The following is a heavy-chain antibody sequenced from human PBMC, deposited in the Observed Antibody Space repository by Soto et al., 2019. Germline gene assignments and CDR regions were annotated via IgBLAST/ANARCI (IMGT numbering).Heavy chain of an antibody. D-gene: IGHD1-1*01. J-gene: IGHJ4*02. Sequence: QVHLVQSGAEVKKPGASVKVSCKASVYTFTSYGITWVRQAPGQGLEWMGWISAHNGNTDYAQKSQGRVIVTTDTTTNTAYMELRSLRSDDTAVYSCGRGGYGDYWGQGALVTVSS. V-gene: IGHV1-18*01. CDR3: GRGGYGDY. CDR1: VYTFTSYG. CDR2: ISAHNGNT.